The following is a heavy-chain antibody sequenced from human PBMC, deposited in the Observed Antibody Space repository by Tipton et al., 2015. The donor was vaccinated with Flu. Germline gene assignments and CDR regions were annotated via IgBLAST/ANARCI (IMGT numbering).Heavy chain of an antibody. D-gene: IGHD3-10*01. CDR3: ARRIFGYYGSGPFDP. CDR2: INHSGST. CDR1: GGSFSGYY. V-gene: IGHV4-34*01. Sequence: TLSLTCAVYGGSFSGYYWSWIRQPPGKGLEWIGEINHSGSTNYNPSLKSRVTISVDTSKNQFSLKLSSVTAADTAVYYCARRIFGYYGSGPFDPWGQGTLVTVSS. J-gene: IGHJ5*02.